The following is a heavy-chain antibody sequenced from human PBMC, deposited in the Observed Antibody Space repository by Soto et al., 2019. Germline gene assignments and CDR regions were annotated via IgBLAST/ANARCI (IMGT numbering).Heavy chain of an antibody. Sequence: SETLSLTCTVSGGSISSGGYYWSWIRQHPGKGLEWIGYIYYSGSTYYNPSLKSRVTISVDTSKNQFSLELSSLRSEDTAVYYCARGVDFWSAQGAFDIWGQGTMVTVSS. D-gene: IGHD3-3*01. CDR2: IYYSGST. CDR3: ARGVDFWSAQGAFDI. V-gene: IGHV4-31*03. CDR1: GGSISSGGYY. J-gene: IGHJ3*02.